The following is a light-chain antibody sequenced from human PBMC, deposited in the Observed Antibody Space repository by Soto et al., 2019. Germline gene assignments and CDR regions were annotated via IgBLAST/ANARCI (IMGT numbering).Light chain of an antibody. V-gene: IGKV3-20*01. CDR3: QQYGSSPPT. Sequence: EIVLTQSPGTLSLSPGERATLSCRASQSVSSSYLAWYQQKPGKAPRLLIYGASIRATGIPDRFSGSGSGTDFTLTISRLEPEDFAVYYCQQYGSSPPTFGQGTMVEIK. CDR1: QSVSSSY. CDR2: GAS. J-gene: IGKJ1*01.